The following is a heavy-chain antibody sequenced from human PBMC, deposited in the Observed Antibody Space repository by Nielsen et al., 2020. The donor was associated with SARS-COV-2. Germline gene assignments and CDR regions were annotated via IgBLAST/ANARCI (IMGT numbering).Heavy chain of an antibody. CDR2: MNPNSGNT. J-gene: IGHJ4*02. V-gene: IGHV1-8*01. D-gene: IGHD3-16*02. CDR1: GYTFTSYD. CDR3: ARETVLGPMITFGGVIDY. Sequence: ASVKVSCKASGYTFTSYDINWVRQATGQGLEWMGWMNPNSGNTGYAQKFQGRVTMTRNTSISTAYMELSSLRSEDTAVYYCARETVLGPMITFGGVIDYWGQGTLVTVSS.